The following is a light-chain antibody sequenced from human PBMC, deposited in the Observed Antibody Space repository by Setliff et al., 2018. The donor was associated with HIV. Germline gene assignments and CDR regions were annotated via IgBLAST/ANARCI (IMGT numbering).Light chain of an antibody. CDR1: SSDVGGYNY. J-gene: IGLJ2*01. CDR2: EVS. CDR3: SSYTSSSTLL. Sequence: QSVLAQPASVSGSPGQSITISCTGTSSDVGGYNYVSWYQQHPGKAPKLIIYEVSDRPSGVSNRFSGSKSGNTASLTISGLQAEDEADYYCSSYTSSSTLLFGGGTQRTVL. V-gene: IGLV2-14*01.